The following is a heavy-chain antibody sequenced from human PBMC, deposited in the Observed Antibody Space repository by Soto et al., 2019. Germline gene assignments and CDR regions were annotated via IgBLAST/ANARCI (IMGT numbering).Heavy chain of an antibody. D-gene: IGHD2-15*01. Sequence: PGGSLRLSCAASEFTFSSYAMTWVRQTPGKGLEWVSGISGSGDSTYYADSVKGRFTISRDNSKNTLYLQMNSLRAEDTAVYFCASLVDDVTTFDFWGQGALVTCSS. V-gene: IGHV3-23*01. CDR2: ISGSGDST. CDR3: ASLVDDVTTFDF. J-gene: IGHJ4*02. CDR1: EFTFSSYA.